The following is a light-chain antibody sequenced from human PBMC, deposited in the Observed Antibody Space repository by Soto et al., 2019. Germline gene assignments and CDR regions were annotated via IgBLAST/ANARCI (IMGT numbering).Light chain of an antibody. V-gene: IGLV1-51*01. CDR2: ENS. CDR1: RSNIGVNY. Sequence: QSVLTQPPSVSAAPGQKVTISCSGTRSNIGVNYVSWYQQHVPGTVPKLLSYENSQRPSGIPDRFSASKSGTTATLAITGLQTGDEADYYCATWDTSLSGAVFGGGTKVTVL. CDR3: ATWDTSLSGAV. J-gene: IGLJ1*01.